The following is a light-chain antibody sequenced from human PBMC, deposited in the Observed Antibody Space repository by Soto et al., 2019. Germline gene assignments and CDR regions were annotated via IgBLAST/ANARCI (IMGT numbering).Light chain of an antibody. CDR2: TAS. J-gene: IGKJ2*01. CDR3: QQSSSIPLT. V-gene: IGKV1-39*01. CDR1: QNIDTY. Sequence: DIQMTQSPSSLSASVGDRVTITCRTSQNIDTYLNWYQQKPGKAPKLLIYTASSLPGGVPSRFSGSGYGTEFSLTISSLQPEDFATYFCQQSSSIPLTFGQGTKLEIK.